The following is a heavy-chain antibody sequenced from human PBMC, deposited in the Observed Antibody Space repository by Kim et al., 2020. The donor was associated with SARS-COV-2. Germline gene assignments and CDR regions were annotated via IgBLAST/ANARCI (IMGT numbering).Heavy chain of an antibody. Sequence: SETLSLTCAVYGGSFSGYYWSWIRQPPGKGLEWIGEINHSGSTNYNPSLKSRVTISVDTSKNQFSLKLSSVTAADTAVYYCATGPWRGYSYEIDYWGQGTLVTVSS. J-gene: IGHJ4*02. CDR2: INHSGST. CDR1: GGSFSGYY. V-gene: IGHV4-34*01. D-gene: IGHD5-18*01. CDR3: ATGPWRGYSYEIDY.